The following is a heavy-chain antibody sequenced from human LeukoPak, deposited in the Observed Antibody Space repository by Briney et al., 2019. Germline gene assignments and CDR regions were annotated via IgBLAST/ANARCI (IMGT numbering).Heavy chain of an antibody. J-gene: IGHJ4*02. CDR1: GYTFTGYY. Sequence: ASVKVSCKASGYTFTGYYMHWVRQAPGQGLEWMGRINPNSGGTNYAQKFQGRVTMTRDTSISTAYMELRSLRSDDTAVYYCARDVLLAYYYDSSGYYPFDYWGQGTLVTVSS. CDR2: INPNSGGT. CDR3: ARDVLLAYYYDSSGYYPFDY. V-gene: IGHV1-2*06. D-gene: IGHD3-22*01.